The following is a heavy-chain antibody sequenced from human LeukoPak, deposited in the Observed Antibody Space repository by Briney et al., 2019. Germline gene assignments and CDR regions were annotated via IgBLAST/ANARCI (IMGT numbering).Heavy chain of an antibody. Sequence: GGSLRLSCAASGITFSSYWMYWVRQAPGKGLVWVSRINSDGSSTSYADSVKGRFTISRDNAKNTLYLQMNSLRVEDTAVYYCATSLSSLYYFDYWGQGTLVTVSS. J-gene: IGHJ4*02. V-gene: IGHV3-74*01. CDR2: INSDGSST. CDR1: GITFSSYW. CDR3: ATSLSSLYYFDY.